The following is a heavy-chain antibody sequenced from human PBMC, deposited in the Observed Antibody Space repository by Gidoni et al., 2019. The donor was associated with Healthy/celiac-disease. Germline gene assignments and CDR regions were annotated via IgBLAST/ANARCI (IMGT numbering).Heavy chain of an antibody. Sequence: QVHLQESGPGLVKPSETLSLTCTVPGGSISSYYWSWIRQPPGKGLEWIGYIYYSGSTNYNPSLKSRVTISVDTSKNQFSLKLSSVTAADTALYYCARQGQLGHWYFDLWGRGTLVTVSS. CDR3: ARQGQLGHWYFDL. V-gene: IGHV4-59*08. J-gene: IGHJ2*01. D-gene: IGHD6-13*01. CDR2: IYYSGST. CDR1: GGSISSYY.